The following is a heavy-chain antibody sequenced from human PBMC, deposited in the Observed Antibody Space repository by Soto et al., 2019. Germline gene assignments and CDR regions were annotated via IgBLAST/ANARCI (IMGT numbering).Heavy chain of an antibody. CDR3: ARDPPPNGAPYGMDV. Sequence: ASVKVSCKASGYTFTSYYMHWVRQAPGQGLEWMGIINPSGGSTSYAQKFQGRVTMTRDTSTSTVYMELSSLRSEDTAVYYCARDPPPNGAPYGMDVWGQGTTVTVSS. CDR1: GYTFTSYY. V-gene: IGHV1-46*03. D-gene: IGHD2-8*01. J-gene: IGHJ6*02. CDR2: INPSGGST.